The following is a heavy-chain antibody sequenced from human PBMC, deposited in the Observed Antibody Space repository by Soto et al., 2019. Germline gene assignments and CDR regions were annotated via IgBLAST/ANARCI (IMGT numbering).Heavy chain of an antibody. CDR2: IIPIFGTA. D-gene: IGHD1-1*01. Sequence: QMQLVQSGAEVKKPRSSVKVSCKASEGTFSSYAISWVRQAPGQGLEWMGGIIPIFGTANYAQKFQGRVTITADKSTSTAYMELSSLRSEDTAVYYCSRDRLLEAFDIWGQGTMVTVSS. J-gene: IGHJ3*02. V-gene: IGHV1-69*06. CDR3: SRDRLLEAFDI. CDR1: EGTFSSYA.